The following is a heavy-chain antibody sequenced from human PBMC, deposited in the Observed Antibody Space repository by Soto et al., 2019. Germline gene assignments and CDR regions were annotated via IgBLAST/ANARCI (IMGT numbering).Heavy chain of an antibody. V-gene: IGHV3-15*01. D-gene: IGHD3-22*01. CDR1: GFTFSNAW. Sequence: WGSLRLSCAASGFTFSNAWMSWVRQAPGKGLEWVGRIKSKTDGGTTDYAAPVKGRFTISRDDSKNTLYLQMNSLKTEDTAVYYCTTDPRTPMKVVEEPRNDASDMWGQGTMVTVSS. CDR2: IKSKTDGGTT. J-gene: IGHJ3*02. CDR3: TTDPRTPMKVVEEPRNDASDM.